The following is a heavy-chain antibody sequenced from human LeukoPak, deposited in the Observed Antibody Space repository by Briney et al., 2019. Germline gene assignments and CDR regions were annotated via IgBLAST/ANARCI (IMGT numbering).Heavy chain of an antibody. Sequence: GGSLRLSCAVSGITLSNYGMTWVRQAPGKGLEWVAGISDTGGRTNYADSVKGRFTISRDNPKNTLYLQMNSLRAEDTAVYFCAKRGVVIRVILVGYHKEAYYFDSWGQGALVTVSS. V-gene: IGHV3-23*01. D-gene: IGHD3-22*01. CDR1: GITLSNYG. CDR3: AKRGVVIRVILVGYHKEAYYFDS. J-gene: IGHJ4*02. CDR2: ISDTGGRT.